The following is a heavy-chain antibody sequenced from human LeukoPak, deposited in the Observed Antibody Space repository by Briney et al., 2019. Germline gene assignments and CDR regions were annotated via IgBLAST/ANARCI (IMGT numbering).Heavy chain of an antibody. Sequence: SETLSLTXTVSGGSISSGSDYWSWIRQPAGKGLEWIGRIYTSGSTNYNPSLKSRVTISVDTSKNQFSLKLSSVTAADTAVYYLARVPATVNTAAGAPFGYWGQGTLVTVSS. CDR3: ARVPATVNTAAGAPFGY. CDR2: IYTSGST. J-gene: IGHJ4*02. CDR1: GGSISSGSDY. V-gene: IGHV4-61*02. D-gene: IGHD2-2*01.